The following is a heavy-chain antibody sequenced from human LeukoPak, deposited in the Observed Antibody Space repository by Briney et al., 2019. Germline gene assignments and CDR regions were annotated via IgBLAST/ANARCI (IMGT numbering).Heavy chain of an antibody. D-gene: IGHD4-17*01. CDR1: GFTFRSYA. CDR3: ARVLGGDYGDLGDY. Sequence: GGSLRLSCAASGFTFRSYAMHWVRQAPGRGLGYVSAITSNGGTTFYAESVKGRFTISRDNSKNTLYLQMGSLRAEDMAVYYCARVLGGDYGDLGDYWGQGTLVTVSS. V-gene: IGHV3-64*02. J-gene: IGHJ4*02. CDR2: ITSNGGTT.